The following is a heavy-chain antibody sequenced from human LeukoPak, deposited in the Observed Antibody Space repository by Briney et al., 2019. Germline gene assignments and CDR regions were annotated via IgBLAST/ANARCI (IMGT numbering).Heavy chain of an antibody. D-gene: IGHD2-2*01. CDR1: GSTFSSHT. J-gene: IGHJ4*02. CDR2: ISRSSDVI. V-gene: IGHV3-48*04. Sequence: GGSLRLSCATSGSTFSSHTMNWVRQARGKGLEWVSYISRSSDVIYYADSVKGRFTISRDNAKNSLYLQMNSLRVVDTAVYYCARNLPAADYWGQGTLVTVSS. CDR3: ARNLPAADY.